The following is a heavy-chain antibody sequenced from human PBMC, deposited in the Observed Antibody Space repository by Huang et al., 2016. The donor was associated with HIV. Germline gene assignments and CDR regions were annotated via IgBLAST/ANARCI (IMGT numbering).Heavy chain of an antibody. V-gene: IGHV1-2*02. CDR1: GYIFTDYY. J-gene: IGHJ5*02. Sequence: QVQLVQSGAEVKKPGASVKVSCRTSGYIFTDYYIHWVRQAPGQGLEWMGGVNPKSGATNQAQRVQGRLHMTTDTSTSAVYMELANLRSDDTAVYYCARAVVRGLIIRFDPWGQGTLVTVSS. CDR3: ARAVVRGLIIRFDP. D-gene: IGHD3-10*01. CDR2: VNPKSGAT.